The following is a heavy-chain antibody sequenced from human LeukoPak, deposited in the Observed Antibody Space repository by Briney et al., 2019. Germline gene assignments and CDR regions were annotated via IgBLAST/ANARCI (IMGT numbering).Heavy chain of an antibody. CDR1: GFTFDDYA. V-gene: IGHV3-9*01. CDR3: AKARWGSFDY. J-gene: IGHJ4*02. CDR2: ISWNSGSI. D-gene: IGHD7-27*01. Sequence: GGSLRLSCAASGFTFDDYAMHWVRQAPGKGLEWVSGISWNSGSIGYADSVKGRFTISRDNAKNSLYLQMNSLRAEDTALYYCAKARWGSFDYWGQGTLVTVSS.